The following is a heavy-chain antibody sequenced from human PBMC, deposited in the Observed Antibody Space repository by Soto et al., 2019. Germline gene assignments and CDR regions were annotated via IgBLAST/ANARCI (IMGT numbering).Heavy chain of an antibody. V-gene: IGHV4-31*03. CDR1: GGSISSGGYY. CDR3: ARGAIGLNWFDP. D-gene: IGHD2-21*01. CDR2: IYYSGST. J-gene: IGHJ5*02. Sequence: LSLTCTVSGGSISSGGYYWSWIRQHPGKGLEWIGYIYYSGSTYYNPSLKSRVTISVDTSKNQFSLKLSSVTAADTAVYYCARGAIGLNWFDPWGQGTLVTSPQ.